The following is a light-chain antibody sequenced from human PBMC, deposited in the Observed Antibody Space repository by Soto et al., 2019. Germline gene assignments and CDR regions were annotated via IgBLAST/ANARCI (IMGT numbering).Light chain of an antibody. J-gene: IGKJ1*01. Sequence: EIVLTQSPGTLSLSPGEISALSCRASQSLTNSELAWYQQKPGQAPRLLIYGASSRATGIPDRFSGSGSGTDFTLTISRMEPEDSAVYYCKQHGTTFGQGTKVDIK. V-gene: IGKV3-20*01. CDR1: QSLTNSE. CDR2: GAS. CDR3: KQHGTT.